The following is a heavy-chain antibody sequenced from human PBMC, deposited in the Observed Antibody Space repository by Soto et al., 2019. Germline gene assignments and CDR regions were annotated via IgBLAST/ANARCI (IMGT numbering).Heavy chain of an antibody. J-gene: IGHJ5*02. CDR3: AIRGGIIAAASNWFDP. D-gene: IGHD6-13*01. V-gene: IGHV1-69*13. CDR1: GGTFSSYA. Sequence: SVKVSCKASGGTFSSYAISWVRQAPGQGLEWMGGIIPIFGTANYAQKFQGRVTITADESTSTAYMELSSLRSEDTAVYYCAIRGGIIAAASNWFDPWGQGTLVTVSS. CDR2: IIPIFGTA.